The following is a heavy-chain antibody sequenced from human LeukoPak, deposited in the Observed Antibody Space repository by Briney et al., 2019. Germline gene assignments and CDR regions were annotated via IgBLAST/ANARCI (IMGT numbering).Heavy chain of an antibody. D-gene: IGHD2-2*02. Sequence: GGSLRLSCAASGFTFSSYSMNWVRQAPGKGLEWVSSISSSSSYIYYADSVKGRFTISRDNAKNSLYLQMNSLRAEDTAVYYCARDGTVVPAAIIVDAFDIWGQGTMVTVSS. CDR2: ISSSSSYI. V-gene: IGHV3-21*01. CDR3: ARDGTVVPAAIIVDAFDI. J-gene: IGHJ3*02. CDR1: GFTFSSYS.